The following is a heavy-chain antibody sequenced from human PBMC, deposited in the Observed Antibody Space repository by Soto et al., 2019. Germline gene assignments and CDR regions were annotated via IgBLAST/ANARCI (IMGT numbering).Heavy chain of an antibody. V-gene: IGHV3-33*01. CDR1: GFTFSSYG. CDR2: IWYDGSNK. Sequence: PGGSLRLSCAASGFTFSSYGMHWVRQAPGKGLEWVAVIWYDGSNKYYADSVKGRFTISRDNSKNTLYLQMNSLRAEDTAVYYCARGTAGQQLAYYYYYYMDVWGKGTTVTVSS. CDR3: ARGTAGQQLAYYYYYYMDV. D-gene: IGHD6-13*01. J-gene: IGHJ6*03.